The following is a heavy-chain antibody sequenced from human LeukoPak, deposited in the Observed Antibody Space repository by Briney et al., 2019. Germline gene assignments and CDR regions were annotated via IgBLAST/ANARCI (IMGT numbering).Heavy chain of an antibody. CDR1: GFTFSSYS. CDR2: ITWNGAST. V-gene: IGHV3-20*04. CDR3: ARDLLYVASSGYYPFDY. J-gene: IGHJ4*02. Sequence: GGSLRLSCAASGFTFSSYSMNWVRHAPGKGLEWVSGITWNGASTGYTDSVKGRFTISRDNAKNSLYLQMNSLRAEDTALYYCARDLLYVASSGYYPFDYWGQGTLVTASS. D-gene: IGHD3-22*01.